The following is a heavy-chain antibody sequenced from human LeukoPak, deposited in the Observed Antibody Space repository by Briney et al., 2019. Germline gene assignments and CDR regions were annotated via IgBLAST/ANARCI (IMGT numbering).Heavy chain of an antibody. J-gene: IGHJ4*02. Sequence: SETLSLTCTVSGDSIGTSGYYWSWIRQHPGTGLEWIAYIHYIGNTYYNPSLESRVTMSVDTSSNQFSLNVASVTAVDTAVYYCARVRDDYFFDYWGQGILVTVSS. D-gene: IGHD3-3*01. V-gene: IGHV4-31*03. CDR3: ARVRDDYFFDY. CDR2: IHYIGNT. CDR1: GDSIGTSGYY.